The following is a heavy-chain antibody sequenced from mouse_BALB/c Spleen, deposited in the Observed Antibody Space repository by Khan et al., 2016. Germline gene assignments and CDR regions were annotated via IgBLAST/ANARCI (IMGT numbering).Heavy chain of an antibody. CDR3: AKFYHSWFAY. V-gene: IGHV2-9*02. J-gene: IGHJ3*01. CDR2: IWAGGST. CDR1: GFSLTSYG. D-gene: IGHD2-1*01. Sequence: QVQLKQSGPGLVAPSQSLSITCTVSGFSLTSYGVHWVRQPPGKGLEWLGVIWAGGSTNYNSALMSRLSISQDNSKSQVFLKMNRLQTDDTAMYYCAKFYHSWFAYWGQWTLFTVSA.